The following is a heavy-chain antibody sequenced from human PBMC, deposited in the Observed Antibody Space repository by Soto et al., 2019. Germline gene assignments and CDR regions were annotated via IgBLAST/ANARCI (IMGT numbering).Heavy chain of an antibody. CDR1: GFTFNTYG. CDR2: IWYDGSNK. CDR3: ARGDCTGAYCYSWPFNYGVDV. Sequence: QVQLVESGGGVVQPGGSLRLSCTTSGFTFNTYGMYWVLQAPGKGLEWVAIIWYDGSNKYYGDSVKGRFTISRDNSKNTLYLQMNSLRAEDTALYYCARGDCTGAYCYSWPFNYGVDVWGQGTTVTVSS. D-gene: IGHD2-15*01. V-gene: IGHV3-33*08. J-gene: IGHJ6*02.